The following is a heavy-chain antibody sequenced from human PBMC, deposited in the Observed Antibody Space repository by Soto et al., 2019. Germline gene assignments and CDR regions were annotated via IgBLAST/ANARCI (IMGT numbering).Heavy chain of an antibody. J-gene: IGHJ6*02. Sequence: EVQPLESGGGLVQPGGSLRLSCAASGFTFSSHVMNWVRQAPGKGLEWVAAISGGGGTTFYGDSVVGRFTMSRDNSKNTLFLQMNSLRAEDTAVYYCARGPRAPPPHDYGMDVWGQGTTVTVSS. V-gene: IGHV3-23*01. CDR2: ISGGGGTT. CDR1: GFTFSSHV. CDR3: ARGPRAPPPHDYGMDV.